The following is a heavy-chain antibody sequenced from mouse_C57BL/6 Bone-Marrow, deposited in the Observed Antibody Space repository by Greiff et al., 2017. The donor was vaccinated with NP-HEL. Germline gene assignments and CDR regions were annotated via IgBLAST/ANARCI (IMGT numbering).Heavy chain of an antibody. J-gene: IGHJ4*01. CDR1: EYEFPSHD. D-gene: IGHD1-1*01. Sequence: DVQLQESGGGLVQPGESLKLSCESNEYEFPSHDMSWVRKTPEKSLELVAAINSDGGSTYYPDTMERRFIISSDNTKKTLYLQMSSLRSEDTALYYCARRRNYYGSSPYAMDYWGQGTSVTVSS. CDR2: INSDGGST. CDR3: ARRRNYYGSSPYAMDY. V-gene: IGHV5-2*01.